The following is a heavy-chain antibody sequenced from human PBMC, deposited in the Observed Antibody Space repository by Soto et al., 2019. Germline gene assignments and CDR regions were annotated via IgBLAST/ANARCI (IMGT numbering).Heavy chain of an antibody. V-gene: IGHV3-48*03. D-gene: IGHD6-13*01. CDR3: ARAGLYSSSWYGGFDY. J-gene: IGHJ4*02. Sequence: LRLSCAASGFTFSSYEMNWVRQAPGKGLEWVSYISSSGSTIYYADSVKGRFTISRDNAKNSLYLQMNSLRAEDTAVYYCARAGLYSSSWYGGFDYWGQGTLVTVSS. CDR1: GFTFSSYE. CDR2: ISSSGSTI.